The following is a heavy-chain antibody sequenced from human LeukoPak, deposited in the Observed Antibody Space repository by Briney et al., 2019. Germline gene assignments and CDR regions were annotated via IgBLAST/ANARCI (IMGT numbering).Heavy chain of an antibody. D-gene: IGHD6-19*01. CDR2: IYPGDSDT. Sequence: GESLKISCKGSGYSFTTYWIGWVRQTAGKGLEWMGIIYPGDSDTRYSPSFQGQVIISADKSTSTAYLEWSSLKASDTAKYYRARPAMGSGWYYFDYWGQGTLVTVSS. CDR1: GYSFTTYW. V-gene: IGHV5-51*01. J-gene: IGHJ4*02. CDR3: ARPAMGSGWYYFDY.